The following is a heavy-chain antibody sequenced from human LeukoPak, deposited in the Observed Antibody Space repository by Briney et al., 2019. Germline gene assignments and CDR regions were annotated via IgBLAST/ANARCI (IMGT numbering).Heavy chain of an antibody. Sequence: SETLSLTCTVSGGSISGSSYYWGWIRQPPEKGLNWIGSFYYSGSTYYNPSLKSRVTISVDTSKNQFSLKLSSVTAADTAVYYCARDPSVAGTPPRWGQGTLATVSS. V-gene: IGHV4-39*07. CDR1: GGSISGSSYY. J-gene: IGHJ4*02. CDR2: FYYSGST. D-gene: IGHD6-19*01. CDR3: ARDPSVAGTPPR.